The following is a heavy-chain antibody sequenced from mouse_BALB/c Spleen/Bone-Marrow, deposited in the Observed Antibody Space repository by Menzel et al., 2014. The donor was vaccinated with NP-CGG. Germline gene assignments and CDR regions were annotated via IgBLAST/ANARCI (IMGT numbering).Heavy chain of an antibody. Sequence: QVQLKESGSVLVRPGASVKVSCKASGYTFTNSWMHWAKQRPGQGLEWIGEIHPNSGNTNYNEKFKGKATLTVDTSSSTACVDLSSLTSEGSAVYYCARLHRYAYYFDYWGQGTTLTVSS. D-gene: IGHD2-14*01. CDR1: GYTFTNSW. CDR2: IHPNSGNT. J-gene: IGHJ2*01. V-gene: IGHV1S130*01. CDR3: ARLHRYAYYFDY.